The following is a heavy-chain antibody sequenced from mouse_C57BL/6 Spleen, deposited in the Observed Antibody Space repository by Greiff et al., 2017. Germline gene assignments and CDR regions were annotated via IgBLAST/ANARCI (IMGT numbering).Heavy chain of an antibody. CDR1: GYTFTSYD. J-gene: IGHJ1*03. D-gene: IGHD1-1*01. CDR2: IYPRDGST. V-gene: IGHV1-85*01. Sequence: QVQLKESGPELVKPGASVKLSCKASGYTFTSYDINWVKQRPGQGLEWIGWIYPRDGSTKYNEKFKGKATLTVDTSSSTAYMELHSLTSDDSAVYFCARDYYGSSHWYFDVWGTGTTVTVSS. CDR3: ARDYYGSSHWYFDV.